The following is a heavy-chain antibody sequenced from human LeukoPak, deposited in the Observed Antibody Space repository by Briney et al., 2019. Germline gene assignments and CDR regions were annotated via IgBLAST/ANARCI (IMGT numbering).Heavy chain of an antibody. J-gene: IGHJ4*02. Sequence: PSETLSLTCAVYGGSFSGYYWSWIRQPPGKGLEWIGEINHSGSTNYNPSLKSRVTISVDTSKNQFSLKPSSVTTADTAVYYCARIAAANLTGFDYWGQGTLVTVSS. CDR2: INHSGST. D-gene: IGHD6-13*01. V-gene: IGHV4-34*01. CDR1: GGSFSGYY. CDR3: ARIAAANLTGFDY.